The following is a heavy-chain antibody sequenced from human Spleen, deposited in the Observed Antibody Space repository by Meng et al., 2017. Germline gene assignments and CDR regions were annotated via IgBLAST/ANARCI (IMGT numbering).Heavy chain of an antibody. V-gene: IGHV6-1*01. D-gene: IGHD3-16*01. CDR1: GDSVSTNSPA. CDR2: TYYRSKWYN. CDR3: ARQEGAFDY. Sequence: QVQLQQSGPGLVKPSQILSLTCAISGDSVSTNSPACDLIRQSPSRGLEWLGRTYYRSKWYNDYAVSVKSRITINPDTSKNQFSLQLNSVTPEDTAVYYCARQEGAFDYWGQGTLVTVSS. J-gene: IGHJ4*02.